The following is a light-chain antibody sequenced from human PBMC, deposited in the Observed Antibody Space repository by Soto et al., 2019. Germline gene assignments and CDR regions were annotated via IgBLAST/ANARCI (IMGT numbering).Light chain of an antibody. J-gene: IGKJ1*01. CDR2: GAS. CDR3: QKYGSSPT. V-gene: IGKV3-20*01. Sequence: EIVLTQSPGTLSLSPGERATLSCRASQSVSSSYLAWYQQKPGQAPRLLIYGASSRSTGIPDRFSGSGSGTDFTITISRLEAKDFAVYYCQKYGSSPTLGQGNKVEIK. CDR1: QSVSSSY.